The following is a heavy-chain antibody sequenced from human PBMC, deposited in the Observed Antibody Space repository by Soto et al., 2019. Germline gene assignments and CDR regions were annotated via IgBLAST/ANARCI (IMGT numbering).Heavy chain of an antibody. D-gene: IGHD1-1*01. CDR1: GLTVSGKKY. CDR2: LYDVDGS. CDR3: AGWHEREHAYDV. V-gene: IGHV3-53*01. J-gene: IGHJ3*01. Sequence: DVQLVESGGGLIQPGESLRLSCAAFGLTVSGKKYVAWVRQDPWKGLEWVSALYDVDGSFYADSVKGRFTTSSDSSKTTVYLQMNGLRPDDTAVYYCAGWHEREHAYDVWGQGTTVTVSS.